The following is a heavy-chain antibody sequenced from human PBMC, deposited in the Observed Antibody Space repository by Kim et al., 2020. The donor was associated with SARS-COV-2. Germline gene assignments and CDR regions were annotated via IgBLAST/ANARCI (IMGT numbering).Heavy chain of an antibody. V-gene: IGHV3-9*01. D-gene: IGHD4-17*01. CDR1: GFTFGDYA. CDR2: ISYNSGSI. CDR3: AKDIAYGGNSADY. Sequence: GESLRLSCAASGFTFGDYAMHWVRQAPGKGLEWVSGISYNSGSIGYADSVKGRFTISRDNAKNCLYLQMNSLRAEDTALYYCAKDIAYGGNSADYWGQGTLVTVSS. J-gene: IGHJ4*02.